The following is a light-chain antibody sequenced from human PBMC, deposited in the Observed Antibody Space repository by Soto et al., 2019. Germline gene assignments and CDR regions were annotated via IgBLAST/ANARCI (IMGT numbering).Light chain of an antibody. J-gene: IGLJ1*01. CDR2: EVT. CDR3: SSYADSNNYV. V-gene: IGLV2-8*01. CDR1: SSDVGGYNY. Sequence: QSVLTQPPSASGSPGQSVTISCTGTSSDVGGYNYVSWYQQHPGKAPKVMIYEVTKRPSGVPDRFSGSKSGNTASLTVSGLQEEDEADYYCSSYADSNNYVFGSGTKLTVL.